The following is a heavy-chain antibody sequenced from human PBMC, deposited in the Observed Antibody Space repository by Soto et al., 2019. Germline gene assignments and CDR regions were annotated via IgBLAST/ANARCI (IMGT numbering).Heavy chain of an antibody. V-gene: IGHV4-59*01. CDR2: LYSSGST. J-gene: IGHJ4*02. CDR1: GASISSYY. D-gene: IGHD2-21*02. CDR3: ARGCGGDCYLPLDY. Sequence: QVQLQESGPGLVKPSETLSLTCTVSGASISSYYWSWIRQPPGKGLEWIGYLYSSGSTNYNPSLKSRHTLPVDTSKHQFSLKLSAVTAADTDVHCCARGCGGDCYLPLDYWGQGTLVTVSS.